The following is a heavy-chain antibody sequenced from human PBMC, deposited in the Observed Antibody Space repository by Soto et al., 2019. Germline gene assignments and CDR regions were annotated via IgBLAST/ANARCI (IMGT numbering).Heavy chain of an antibody. CDR3: ATNLSPYCTNGVCYLGYFDY. CDR2: IIPILGIA. CDR1: GGTFSSYT. V-gene: IGHV1-69*02. Sequence: EASVKVSCKASGGTFSSYTISWVRQAPGQGLEWMGRIIPILGIANYAQKFQGRVTITADKSTSTAYMELSSLRSEDTAVYYCATNLSPYCTNGVCYLGYFDYWGQGTLVTVSS. D-gene: IGHD2-8*01. J-gene: IGHJ4*02.